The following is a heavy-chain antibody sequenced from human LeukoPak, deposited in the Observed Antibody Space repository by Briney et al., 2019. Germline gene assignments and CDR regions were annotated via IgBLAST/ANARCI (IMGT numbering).Heavy chain of an antibody. D-gene: IGHD2-2*01. CDR1: GGSISSYY. CDR3: ARGNGCSSTSCYVGYYYYYGMDV. CDR2: IYYSGST. V-gene: IGHV4-59*01. J-gene: IGHJ6*02. Sequence: SETLSLTCTVSGGSISSYYWSWIRQPPGKGLEWIGYIYYSGSTNYNPSLKSRVTISVDTSKNQFSLKLSSVTAADTAVYYCARGNGCSSTSCYVGYYYYYGMDVWGQGTTVTVSS.